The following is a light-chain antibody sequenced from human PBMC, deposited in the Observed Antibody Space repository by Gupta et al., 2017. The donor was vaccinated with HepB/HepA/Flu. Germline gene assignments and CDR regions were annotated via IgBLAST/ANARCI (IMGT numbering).Light chain of an antibody. CDR3: QQYGSSPQT. V-gene: IGKV3-20*01. CDR2: GAC. J-gene: IGKJ1*01. CDR1: QRISSGL. Sequence: EIVLTQSPGTLSLSPGERATLSCRASQRISSGLLAWYQQKPGQAPRLLIYGACSRTTGIPDRFSGSGSGTDFTLTISRLEPEDSAVYHCQQYGSSPQTFGQGTKVEIK.